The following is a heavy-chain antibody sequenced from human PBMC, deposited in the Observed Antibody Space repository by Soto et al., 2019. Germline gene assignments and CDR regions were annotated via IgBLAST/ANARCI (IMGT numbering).Heavy chain of an antibody. V-gene: IGHV1-18*01. CDR3: TPRQRTINSFGAVTEDDY. J-gene: IGHJ4*02. CDR1: GYIFSNYE. CDR2: ISPNNGDT. D-gene: IGHD3-3*01. Sequence: QVQLVQSGAEMKKPGASVKVSCKATGYIFSNYEISWVRQAPGQGLEWMGWISPNNGDTTYAEKFKGRVTMTADAAVTTAYMEMRGLKSDDTAIYYFTPRQRTINSFGAVTEDDYWGQGTMVSVSS.